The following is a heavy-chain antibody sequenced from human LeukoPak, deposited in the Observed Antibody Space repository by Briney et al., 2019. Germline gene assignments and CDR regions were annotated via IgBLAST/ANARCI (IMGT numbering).Heavy chain of an antibody. Sequence: PGGSLRLSCAASGFTFSSYSMNWVRQAPGKGLEWVSSISSSSSYIYYADSVKGRFTISRDNAKNSLYLQMNSLRAEDTAVYYCARGSHSSSWPRFDYWGQGTLVTVSS. D-gene: IGHD6-13*01. CDR2: ISSSSSYI. V-gene: IGHV3-21*04. CDR3: ARGSHSSSWPRFDY. J-gene: IGHJ4*02. CDR1: GFTFSSYS.